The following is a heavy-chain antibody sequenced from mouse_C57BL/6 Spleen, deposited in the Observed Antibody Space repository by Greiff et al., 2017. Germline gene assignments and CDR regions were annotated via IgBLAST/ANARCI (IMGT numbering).Heavy chain of an antibody. J-gene: IGHJ3*01. CDR3: GRSVGRY. CDR1: GYSFTSYY. D-gene: IGHD1-1*02. V-gene: IGHV1-42*01. CDR2: INPSNGGT. Sequence: EVQLQESGPELVKPGASVKMSCKASGYSFTSYYMNWVKQRPGQSLEWIGEINPSNGGTTYNQKFKGKATLTVDKSSGTAYMQLKSLTSEDSAVYYCGRSVGRYWGQGTLVTVSA.